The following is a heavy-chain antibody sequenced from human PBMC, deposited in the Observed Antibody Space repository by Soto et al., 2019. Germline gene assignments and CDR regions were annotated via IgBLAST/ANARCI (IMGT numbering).Heavy chain of an antibody. CDR1: GFTFSSYA. J-gene: IGHJ4*02. D-gene: IGHD6-19*01. V-gene: IGHV3-23*01. CDR3: AKGSSKISGWPKIDY. CDR2: ISGSGGNT. Sequence: GGSLRLSCAASGFTFSSYAMSWVRQAPGKGLEWVSAISGSGGNTYYADSVKGRFTISRDNSKNTLYLQMNSLRAEDTAVYYCAKGSSKISGWPKIDYWGQGTLVTVSS.